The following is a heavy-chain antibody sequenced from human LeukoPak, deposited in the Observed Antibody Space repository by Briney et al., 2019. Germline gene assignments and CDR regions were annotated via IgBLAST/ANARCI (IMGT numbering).Heavy chain of an antibody. CDR1: GGSFSVYY. J-gene: IGHJ4*02. CDR3: ASGYYYGSATY. Sequence: SETLSLTCAVYGGSFSVYYWSWIRQPPGKGLEWIGEINHSGSTNYNPSLKSRVTISVDTSKNQFSLKLSSVTAADTAVYYCASGYYYGSATYWGQGTLVTVSS. V-gene: IGHV4-34*01. D-gene: IGHD3-10*01. CDR2: INHSGST.